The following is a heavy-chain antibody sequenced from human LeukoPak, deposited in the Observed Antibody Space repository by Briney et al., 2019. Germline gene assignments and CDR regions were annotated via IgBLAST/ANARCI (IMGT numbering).Heavy chain of an antibody. D-gene: IGHD5-18*01. CDR3: ARGYSYGYVYYYMDV. Sequence: GASVKVSCKASGYTFTGYYMHWVRQAPGQGLEWMGWINPNSGGTNYAQKFQGRVTMTRDTSISTAYMELSRLRSDDTVVYYCARGYSYGYVYYYMDVWGKGTTVTVSS. CDR2: INPNSGGT. J-gene: IGHJ6*03. CDR1: GYTFTGYY. V-gene: IGHV1-2*02.